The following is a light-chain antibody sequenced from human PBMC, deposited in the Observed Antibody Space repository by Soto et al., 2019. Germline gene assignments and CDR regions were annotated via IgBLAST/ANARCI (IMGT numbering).Light chain of an antibody. V-gene: IGKV1-27*01. CDR2: AAS. CDR1: QGISNY. Sequence: DIQMTQSPSSLSASVGDRVTITCRASQGISNYFAWYQQKPGKVPKLLLYAASTLKSGVPSRFSGSGSGTDFTLTTSILQPEDVATYYCQKYNSAPHTFGQGTKLEIK. CDR3: QKYNSAPHT. J-gene: IGKJ2*01.